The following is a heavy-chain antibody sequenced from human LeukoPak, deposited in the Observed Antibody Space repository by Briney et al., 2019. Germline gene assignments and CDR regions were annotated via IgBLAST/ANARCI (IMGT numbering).Heavy chain of an antibody. Sequence: SETLSLTCTVSGYSISSGYYWGWIRQPPGKGLEWIGSIYHSGSTYYNPSLKSRLTISVDTSKNQFSLKLSSVTAADTAVYYCARAIGPYETAGTSNWFDPWGQGTLVTVSS. CDR2: IYHSGST. V-gene: IGHV4-38-2*02. J-gene: IGHJ5*02. CDR1: GYSISSGYY. D-gene: IGHD6-13*01. CDR3: ARAIGPYETAGTSNWFDP.